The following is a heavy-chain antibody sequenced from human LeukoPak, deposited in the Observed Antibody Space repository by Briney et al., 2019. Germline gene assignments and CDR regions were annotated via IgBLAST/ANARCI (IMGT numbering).Heavy chain of an antibody. CDR1: GYSISSGHY. CDR2: IYHSGGT. J-gene: IGHJ6*02. V-gene: IGHV4-38-2*02. Sequence: SETLSLTCTVSGYSISSGHYWGWIRQPPGKGLEWIGSIYHSGGTYYNPSLKSRVTISVDTSKNQFFLKVSSVTAADTAVYYCARDQPDVVVTAMDVWGQGTTVTVSS. CDR3: ARDQPDVVVTAMDV. D-gene: IGHD2-21*02.